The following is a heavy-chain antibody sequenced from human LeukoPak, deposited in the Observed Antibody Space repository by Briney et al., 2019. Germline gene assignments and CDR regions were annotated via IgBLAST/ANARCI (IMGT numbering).Heavy chain of an antibody. CDR3: ARVVTYYDFWSGKYNWFDP. Sequence: SETLSLTCAVSGGSISSHYWSWIRQPPGKGLEWIGYIYYSGSTNYNPSLKSRVTISVDTSKNQFSLKLSSVTAADTAVYYCARVVTYYDFWSGKYNWFDPWGQGTLVTVSS. CDR2: IYYSGST. J-gene: IGHJ5*02. D-gene: IGHD3-3*01. CDR1: GGSISSHY. V-gene: IGHV4-59*11.